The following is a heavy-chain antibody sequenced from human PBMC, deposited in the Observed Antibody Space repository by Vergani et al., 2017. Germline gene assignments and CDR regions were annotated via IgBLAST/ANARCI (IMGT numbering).Heavy chain of an antibody. CDR3: ARDGRIDAEGTEIDY. Sequence: EVQLVDSGGGLVQPGGSLRLSCAASGFTFSRHWMHWVRQAPGKGLVWVSRVNPEGTNTPYADSVKGRFTISRDNAKNMMYLQRNSLRDEDTAVYYCARDGRIDAEGTEIDYWGQGTLVTVSS. CDR2: VNPEGTNT. CDR1: GFTFSRHW. V-gene: IGHV3-74*01. D-gene: IGHD1-14*01. J-gene: IGHJ4*02.